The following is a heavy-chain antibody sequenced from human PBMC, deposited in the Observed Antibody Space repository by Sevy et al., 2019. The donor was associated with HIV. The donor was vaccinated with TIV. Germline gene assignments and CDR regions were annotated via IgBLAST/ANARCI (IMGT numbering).Heavy chain of an antibody. J-gene: IGHJ4*03. Sequence: ASVKVSCTASGYIFTDYYIHWVRQAPGQGLEWMGWINPNSGGTNYTQEFQGWVTMTRDTSISTAYMELIRLRSDDTAPYNCATGGRGGGYLSRDYFESSGHGTLVTVS. CDR1: GYIFTDYY. CDR2: INPNSGGT. CDR3: ATGGRGGGYLSRDYFES. D-gene: IGHD1-26*01. V-gene: IGHV1-2*04.